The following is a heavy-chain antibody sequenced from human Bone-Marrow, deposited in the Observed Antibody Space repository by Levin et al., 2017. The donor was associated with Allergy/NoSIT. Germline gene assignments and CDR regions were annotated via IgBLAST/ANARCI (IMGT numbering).Heavy chain of an antibody. Sequence: SQTLSLTCIVSGGSVSSGSYYWSWIRQPPGKGLEWIGYIYYSGSTISNPSLKSRVSISVDTSKNQFSLKLTSVTAADTAVYFCASGIVGSRTNWLDPWGQGTLVTVSS. V-gene: IGHV4-61*01. D-gene: IGHD1-26*01. CDR2: IYYSGST. J-gene: IGHJ5*02. CDR3: ASGIVGSRTNWLDP. CDR1: GGSVSSGSYY.